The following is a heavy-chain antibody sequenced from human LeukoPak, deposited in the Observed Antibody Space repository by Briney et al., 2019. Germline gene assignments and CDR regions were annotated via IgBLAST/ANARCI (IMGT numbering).Heavy chain of an antibody. CDR1: GCTFTGYY. D-gene: IGHD4-23*01. J-gene: IGHJ4*02. Sequence: GASVKVSCKASGCTFTGYYMHWVRQAPGQGLEWMGWIIPNSGDRNYAQKFEGRVTMTTDKTTSTAYMQLSRLRSDDTAVYYFAGVGSRWFHSPNFDYWGQGTLVTVSS. V-gene: IGHV1-2*02. CDR3: AGVGSRWFHSPNFDY. CDR2: IIPNSGDR.